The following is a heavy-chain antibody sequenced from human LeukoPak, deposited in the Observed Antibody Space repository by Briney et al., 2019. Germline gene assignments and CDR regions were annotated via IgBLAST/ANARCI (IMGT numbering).Heavy chain of an antibody. J-gene: IGHJ6*02. CDR3: ARTWGLDTPYGMDV. D-gene: IGHD3-16*01. CDR1: GGSFSGYY. V-gene: IGHV4-59*08. Sequence: PSETLSLTCAVYGGSFSGYYWSWIRQPPGKGLEWIGYIYYSGSTNYNPSLKSRVTISVDTSKNQFSLKLSSVTAADTAVYYCARTWGLDTPYGMDVWGQGTTVTVSS. CDR2: IYYSGST.